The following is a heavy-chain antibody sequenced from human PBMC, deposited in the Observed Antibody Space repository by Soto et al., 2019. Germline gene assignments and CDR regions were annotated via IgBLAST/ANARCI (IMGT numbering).Heavy chain of an antibody. CDR3: AKDHGYCSGGSCYSYGREFDY. V-gene: IGHV3-23*01. CDR1: GFTFSSYA. J-gene: IGHJ4*02. CDR2: ISGSGGST. Sequence: GGSPRLSCAASGFTFSSYAMSWVRQAPGKGLEWVSAISGSGGSTYYADSVKGGFTISRDNSKNTLYLQMNSLRAEDTAVYYCAKDHGYCSGGSCYSYGREFDYWGQGTLVTVSS. D-gene: IGHD2-15*01.